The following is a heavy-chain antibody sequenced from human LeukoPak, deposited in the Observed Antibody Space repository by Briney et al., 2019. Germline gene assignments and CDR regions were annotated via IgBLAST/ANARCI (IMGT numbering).Heavy chain of an antibody. Sequence: GASVKVSCKASGYTFTGYYIHWVRQAPGQGLEWMGWIDANSGATNFPEKFQGRVTMTRDTSISTAYLELSRLRSDDTAVYYYARGIYARAAAGFQDWGQGSLVTISS. CDR2: IDANSGAT. V-gene: IGHV1-2*02. D-gene: IGHD2-15*01. CDR1: GYTFTGYY. J-gene: IGHJ1*01. CDR3: ARGIYARAAAGFQD.